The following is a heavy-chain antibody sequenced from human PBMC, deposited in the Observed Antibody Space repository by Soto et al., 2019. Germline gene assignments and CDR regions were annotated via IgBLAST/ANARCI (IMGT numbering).Heavy chain of an antibody. CDR2: IYPGDSDT. J-gene: IGHJ3*02. Sequence: GESLKISCKGSGYSFTSYWIGWVRQMPGKGLEWMGIIYPGDSDTRYSPSFQGQVTISADKSISTAYLQWSSLKASDTAMYYCARFYCSSTSCPPDAFDIWGQGTMVTVSS. V-gene: IGHV5-51*01. D-gene: IGHD2-2*01. CDR1: GYSFTSYW. CDR3: ARFYCSSTSCPPDAFDI.